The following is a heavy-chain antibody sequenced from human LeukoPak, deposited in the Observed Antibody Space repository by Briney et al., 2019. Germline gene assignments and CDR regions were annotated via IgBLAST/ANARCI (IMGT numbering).Heavy chain of an antibody. V-gene: IGHV3-13*01. Sequence: PGGSLRLSCGASGFTFSNYDMHGVRQARGAGLEWVSAFGTAGDTYYPDSVKGRFTISRENCKASLHLQMNSLRAGDTAVYYCVRDRSDYSFGFQVWGQGPTLTVS. CDR1: GFTFSNYD. CDR3: VRDRSDYSFGFQV. CDR2: FGTAGDT. D-gene: IGHD2-21*01. J-gene: IGHJ6*02.